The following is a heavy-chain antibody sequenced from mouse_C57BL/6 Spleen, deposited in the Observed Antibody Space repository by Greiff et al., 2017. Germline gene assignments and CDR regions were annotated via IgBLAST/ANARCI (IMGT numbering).Heavy chain of an antibody. CDR3: ARPQLGQDWYFDV. CDR1: GFTFSSYG. J-gene: IGHJ1*03. Sequence: EVKLVESGGDLVKPGGSLKLSCAASGFTFSSYGMSWVRQTPDKRLEWVATISSGGSYTYYPDSVKGRFTISRDNAKNTLYLQMSSLKSEDTAMYYCARPQLGQDWYFDVWGTGTTGTVSS. V-gene: IGHV5-6*01. CDR2: ISSGGSYT. D-gene: IGHD4-1*02.